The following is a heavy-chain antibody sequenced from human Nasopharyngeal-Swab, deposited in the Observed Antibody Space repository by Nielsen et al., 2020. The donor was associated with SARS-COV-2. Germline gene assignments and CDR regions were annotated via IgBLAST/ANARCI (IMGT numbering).Heavy chain of an antibody. J-gene: IGHJ5*02. CDR3: ARERRLGYCSGGSCYYDWFDP. V-gene: IGHV7-4-1*02. D-gene: IGHD2-15*01. Sequence: ASVKVSCKASGYTFTSYAMNWVRQAPGQGLEWMGWINTNTGNPTYAQGFTGRFVFSLDTSVSTAYLQISSLKAEDTAVYYCARERRLGYCSGGSCYYDWFDPWGQGTLVTVSS. CDR2: INTNTGNP. CDR1: GYTFTSYA.